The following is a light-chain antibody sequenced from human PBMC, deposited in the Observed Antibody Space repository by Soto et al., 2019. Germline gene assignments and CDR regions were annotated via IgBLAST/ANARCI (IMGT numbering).Light chain of an antibody. J-gene: IGKJ3*01. CDR3: QQYGSSLFT. CDR1: QSVSSKY. CDR2: GTS. V-gene: IGKV3-20*01. Sequence: EIVLTQSPGTLSLSPGERPTLSCRASQSVSSKYLAWYQQKPGQAPRVLIYGTSIRASGVPERFSGGGSGTDFTLTITRLEPEDFAVYYCQQYGSSLFTFGPGT.